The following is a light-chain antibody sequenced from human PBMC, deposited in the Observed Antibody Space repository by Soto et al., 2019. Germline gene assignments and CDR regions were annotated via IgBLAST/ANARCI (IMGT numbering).Light chain of an antibody. CDR3: CSYAGSYTYV. V-gene: IGLV2-11*01. Sequence: QSVLTQPRSVSGSPGQSVTISCTGTRSDVGGYNYVSWYQQHPGKAPKLMIYDVSKRPSGVPDRFSGSKSGNTASLTISGLQAEDEADYYCCSYAGSYTYVFGTGTKVTAL. J-gene: IGLJ1*01. CDR1: RSDVGGYNY. CDR2: DVS.